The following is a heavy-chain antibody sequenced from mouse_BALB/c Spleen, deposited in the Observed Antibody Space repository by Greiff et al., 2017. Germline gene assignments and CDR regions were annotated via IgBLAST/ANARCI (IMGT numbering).Heavy chain of an antibody. D-gene: IGHD2-1*01. V-gene: IGHV2-2*02. CDR1: GFSLTSYG. J-gene: IGHJ4*01. Sequence: QVQLQQSGPGLVQPSQSLSITCTVSGFSLTSYGVHWVRQSPGKGLEWLGVIWSGGSTDYNAAFISRLSISKDNSKSQVFFKMNSLQANDTAIYYCARNIYYGIYYAMDYWGQGTSVTVSS. CDR2: IWSGGST. CDR3: ARNIYYGIYYAMDY.